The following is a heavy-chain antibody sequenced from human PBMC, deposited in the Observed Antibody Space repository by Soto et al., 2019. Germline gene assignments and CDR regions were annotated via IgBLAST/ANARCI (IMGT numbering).Heavy chain of an antibody. D-gene: IGHD2-2*01. CDR1: GFTFSSYA. CDR3: AKDPVWQVVVQPWGYYYYGMDV. CDR2: ISGSGGST. V-gene: IGHV3-23*01. Sequence: GGSLRLSCAASGFTFSSYAMSWVRQAPGKGLEWVSAISGSGGSTYYADSVKGRFTISRDNSKNTLYLQMNSLRAEDTAVYYCAKDPVWQVVVQPWGYYYYGMDVWGQGTTVTVSS. J-gene: IGHJ6*02.